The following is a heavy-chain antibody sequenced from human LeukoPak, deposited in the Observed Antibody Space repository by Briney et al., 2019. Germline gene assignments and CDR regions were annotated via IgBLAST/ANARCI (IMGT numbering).Heavy chain of an antibody. CDR1: GFTFSSYA. D-gene: IGHD3-10*01. CDR2: ISYDGSNK. J-gene: IGHJ5*02. CDR3: ARGITMVRGVINLNWFDP. Sequence: PGGSLRLSCAASGFTFSSYAMHWVRQAPGKGLEWVAVISYDGSNKYYADSVKGRFTISRDNSKNTLYLQMNSLRAEDTAVYYCARGITMVRGVINLNWFDPWGQGTLVTVSS. V-gene: IGHV3-30-3*01.